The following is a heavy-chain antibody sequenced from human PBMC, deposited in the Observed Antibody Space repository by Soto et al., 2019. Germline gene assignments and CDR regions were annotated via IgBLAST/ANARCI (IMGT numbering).Heavy chain of an antibody. V-gene: IGHV3-33*01. CDR1: GFTFNNYG. Sequence: QLHLVESGGGVVQPGRSLRLSCAASGFTFNNYGMHWARQAPGEGLEWVAFISYDGSNKYYPDSVKGRITISRDNSKHTLYLQMNSLRAEDTAMYYCAGGKYYFDYCGKGTLVTVSS. D-gene: IGHD1-26*01. CDR3: AGGKYYFDY. J-gene: IGHJ4*02. CDR2: ISYDGSNK.